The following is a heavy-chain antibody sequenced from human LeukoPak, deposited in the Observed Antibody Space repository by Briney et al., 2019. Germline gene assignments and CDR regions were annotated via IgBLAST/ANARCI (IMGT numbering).Heavy chain of an antibody. J-gene: IGHJ6*02. Sequence: PSETLSLTCTVSGGSISSYYWSWIRQPAGKGLEWIGRINTSGSTNYNPSLKSRVTMSVDTSKNQFSLKLSSVTAADTAVYYCARMPLIYIAMVGDYYYGMDVWGQGTTVTVSS. V-gene: IGHV4-4*07. D-gene: IGHD5-18*01. CDR2: INTSGST. CDR3: ARMPLIYIAMVGDYYYGMDV. CDR1: GGSISSYY.